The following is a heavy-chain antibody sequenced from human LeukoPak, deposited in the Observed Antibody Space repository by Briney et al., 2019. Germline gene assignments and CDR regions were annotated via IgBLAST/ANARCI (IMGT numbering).Heavy chain of an antibody. D-gene: IGHD2-21*02. J-gene: IGHJ5*02. CDR1: GYTFTGYY. V-gene: IGHV1-2*02. CDR2: INPNSGGT. Sequence: ASVKVSCKASGYTFTGYYMHWVRQAPGQGLEWMGWINPNSGGTNYAQKFQGRVTMTRDTSISTAYMELSRLRSDDTAVYYCARAYCGGDCRNWFDPWGQGTLVTVSS. CDR3: ARAYCGGDCRNWFDP.